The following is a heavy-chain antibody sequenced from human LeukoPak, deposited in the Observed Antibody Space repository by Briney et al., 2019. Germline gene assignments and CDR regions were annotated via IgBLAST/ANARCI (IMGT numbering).Heavy chain of an antibody. J-gene: IGHJ4*02. D-gene: IGHD6-13*01. CDR1: GYTFTGYY. V-gene: IGHV1-18*04. CDR3: AREGYSSSWNYFDY. Sequence: ASVKVSCKASGYTFTGYYMHWVRQAPGQGLEWMGWISAYNGNTNYAQKLQGRVTTTTDTSTSTAYMELRSLRSDDTAVYYCAREGYSSSWNYFDYWGQGALVTVSS. CDR2: ISAYNGNT.